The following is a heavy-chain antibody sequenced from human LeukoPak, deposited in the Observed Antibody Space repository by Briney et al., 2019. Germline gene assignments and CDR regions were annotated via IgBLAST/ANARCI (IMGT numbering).Heavy chain of an antibody. D-gene: IGHD1-26*01. CDR3: ARDNSVGDNAWWFDP. Sequence: ASVKASCKASGYTFTSYYMHWVRQAPGQGLEWMGLINPTGGSTGYAQKFQGRVTMTRDMSTSTDYMELRSLRSEDTAIYYCARDNSVGDNAWWFDPWGQGTLVTVSS. CDR2: INPTGGST. J-gene: IGHJ5*02. V-gene: IGHV1-46*01. CDR1: GYTFTSYY.